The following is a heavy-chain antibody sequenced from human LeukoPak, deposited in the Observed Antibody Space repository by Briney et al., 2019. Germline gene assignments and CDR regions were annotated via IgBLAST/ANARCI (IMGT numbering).Heavy chain of an antibody. CDR3: ARWYYDSSGRRYFDY. CDR1: GGSFSGYY. V-gene: IGHV4-34*01. Sequence: SETLSLTCAVYGGSFSGYYWSWIRQPPGKGLEWIGEINHSGSTNYNPSLKSRVTISVDTSKNQFSLKLTSVTAADTAVYYCARWYYDSSGRRYFDYWGQGTLVTVSS. D-gene: IGHD3-22*01. J-gene: IGHJ4*02. CDR2: INHSGST.